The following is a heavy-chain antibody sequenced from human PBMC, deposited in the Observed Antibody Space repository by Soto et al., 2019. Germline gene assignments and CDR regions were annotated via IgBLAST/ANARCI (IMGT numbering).Heavy chain of an antibody. J-gene: IGHJ3*02. V-gene: IGHV1-69*08. CDR3: ARDDYGDYDDAFDI. D-gene: IGHD4-17*01. CDR2: IIPILGIA. Sequence: QVQLVQSGAEVKKPGSSVKVSCKASGGTFSSYTISWVRQAPGQGLEWMGRIIPILGIANYAQKFQGRVTITEDKSTSTAYMELSSLRSEDTAVYYCARDDYGDYDDAFDIWGQGTMVTVSS. CDR1: GGTFSSYT.